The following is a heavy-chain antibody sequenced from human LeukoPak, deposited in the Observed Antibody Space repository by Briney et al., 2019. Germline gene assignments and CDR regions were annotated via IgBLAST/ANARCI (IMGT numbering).Heavy chain of an antibody. Sequence: GGSLRLSCAASGFTFSSYAMHWVRQAPGKGLEWVAVVSYDGSNKYYADSVKGRFTISRDNSKNTLYLQMNSLRAEDTAVYYCARDLEAFMITFGGVDYWGQGTLVTVSS. CDR3: ARDLEAFMITFGGVDY. CDR2: VSYDGSNK. CDR1: GFTFSSYA. V-gene: IGHV3-30-3*01. D-gene: IGHD3-16*01. J-gene: IGHJ4*02.